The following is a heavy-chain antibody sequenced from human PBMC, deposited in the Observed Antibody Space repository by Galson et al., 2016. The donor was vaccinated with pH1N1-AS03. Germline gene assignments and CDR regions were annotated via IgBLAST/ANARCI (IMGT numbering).Heavy chain of an antibody. J-gene: IGHJ3*01. D-gene: IGHD6-13*01. CDR3: VRGSPHSSSTNYAVEC. CDR1: GYAFTDYS. CDR2: INTDSGGT. V-gene: IGHV1-2*02. Sequence: SVKVSCKASGYAFTDYSMHLLRQAPGQGLEWMAWINTDSGGTDYAQKFQGRVTMTRDASISTTYMELSSLRSDDTAVYYCVRGSPHSSSTNYAVECWCRGTMVTVSS.